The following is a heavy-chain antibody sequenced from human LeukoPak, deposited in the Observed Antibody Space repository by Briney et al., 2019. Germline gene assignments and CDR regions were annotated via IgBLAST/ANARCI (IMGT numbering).Heavy chain of an antibody. CDR1: GFTFSRYW. V-gene: IGHV3-74*01. CDR2: IDYDGSDT. CDR3: ANLLGYCSGGSCYSPLDY. J-gene: IGHJ4*02. D-gene: IGHD2-15*01. Sequence: GGSLRLSCAASGFTFSRYWMHWVRQAPGKGLVWVSRIDYDGSDTSNADSVKGRFTISRDNSKNTLYLQMNSLRAEDTAVYYCANLLGYCSGGSCYSPLDYWGQETLVTVSS.